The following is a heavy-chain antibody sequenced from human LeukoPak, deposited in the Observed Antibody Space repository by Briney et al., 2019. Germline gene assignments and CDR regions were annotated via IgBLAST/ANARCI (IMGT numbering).Heavy chain of an antibody. CDR1: GFIHSKYW. Sequence: GGSVRLPCAASGFIHSKYWMMWIRRALARGREWVANIKQDGSLFYYVDSVKGRLTIPRDNAKNSLYLQMNSLSAEDTAVYYCTRGLSPHFNGNYYDALDIWGQGTMVTVSS. J-gene: IGHJ3*02. V-gene: IGHV3-7*04. CDR3: TRGLSPHFNGNYYDALDI. D-gene: IGHD1-26*01. CDR2: IKQDGSLF.